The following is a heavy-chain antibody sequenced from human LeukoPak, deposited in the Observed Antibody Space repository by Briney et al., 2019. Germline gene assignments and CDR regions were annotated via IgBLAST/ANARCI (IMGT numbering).Heavy chain of an antibody. CDR3: AREKYSSSWYPAPFDY. D-gene: IGHD6-13*01. J-gene: IGHJ4*02. CDR2: ISSSSSYI. CDR1: GFTSSSYS. Sequence: PGGSLRLFCAASGFTSSSYSMNWVRQAPGKGLEWVSSISSSSSYIYYADSVKGRFTISRDNAKNSLYLQMNSLRAEDTAVYYCAREKYSSSWYPAPFDYWGQGTLVTVSS. V-gene: IGHV3-21*01.